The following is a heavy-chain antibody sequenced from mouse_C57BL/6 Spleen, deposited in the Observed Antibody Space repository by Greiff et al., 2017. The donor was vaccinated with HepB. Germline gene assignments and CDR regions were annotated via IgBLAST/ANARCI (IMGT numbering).Heavy chain of an antibody. D-gene: IGHD1-1*01. CDR3: ASGEPYFYAMDY. CDR2: ISYDGSN. J-gene: IGHJ4*01. Sequence: DVQLQESGPGLVKPSQSLSLTCSVTGYSITSGYYWNWIRQFPGNKLEWMGYISYDGSNNYNPSLKNRISITRDTSKNQFFLKLNSVTTEDTATYYCASGEPYFYAMDYWGQGTSVTVSS. V-gene: IGHV3-6*01. CDR1: GYSITSGYY.